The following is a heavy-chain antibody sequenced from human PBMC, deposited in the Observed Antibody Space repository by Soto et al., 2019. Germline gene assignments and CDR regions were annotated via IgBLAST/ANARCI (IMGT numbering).Heavy chain of an antibody. Sequence: PGESLKISCKGSGYSFLSYWIGWVRQMPGKGLEWMGIIYPGDSDTRYSPSFQGQVTISADKSISTAYLQWSSLKASDTAMYYCASPSRYYDFWSGYSPGAFDIWGQGTMVTVSS. V-gene: IGHV5-51*01. J-gene: IGHJ3*02. D-gene: IGHD3-3*01. CDR3: ASPSRYYDFWSGYSPGAFDI. CDR2: IYPGDSDT. CDR1: GYSFLSYW.